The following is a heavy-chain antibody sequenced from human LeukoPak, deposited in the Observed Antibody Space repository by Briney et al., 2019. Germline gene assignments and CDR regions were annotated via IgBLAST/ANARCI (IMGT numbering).Heavy chain of an antibody. CDR2: IYTSGST. D-gene: IGHD2-15*01. J-gene: IGHJ4*02. V-gene: IGHV4-4*07. CDR3: ARGSVVPFDY. CDR1: SVSIINYY. Sequence: PSETLSLTCTVSSVSIINYYWSWIRQPAGKGLEWIGRIYTSGSTNYNPSLKSRVTMSVGTSKNQFSLKLTSVTAADTAVYYCARGSVVPFDYWGQGTLVTVSS.